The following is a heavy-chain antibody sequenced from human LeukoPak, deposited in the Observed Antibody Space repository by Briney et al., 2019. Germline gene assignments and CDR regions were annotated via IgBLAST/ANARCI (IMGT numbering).Heavy chain of an antibody. CDR1: GFTFSTYD. D-gene: IGHD6-19*01. J-gene: IGHJ4*02. CDR3: VRNQLRTSGRYEIDY. Sequence: GGSLRLSCVASGFTFSTYDMNWVRQAPGKGLEWVSCIRNSGSNIYYSDSVKGRFTISRDNSKNSLYLQMDSLRAEDTAVYYCVRNQLRTSGRYEIDYWGQGTLVTVSS. V-gene: IGHV3-48*03. CDR2: IRNSGSNI.